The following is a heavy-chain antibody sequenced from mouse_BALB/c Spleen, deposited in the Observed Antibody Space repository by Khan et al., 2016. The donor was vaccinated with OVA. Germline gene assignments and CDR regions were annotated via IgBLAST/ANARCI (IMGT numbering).Heavy chain of an antibody. Sequence: QIQLVQSGPELKKPGETVKISCKASGYTFTNYGINWVKQAPGKGLKWMGWINTNTGEPTYAEEFKGRFAFSLETSASTAYLQLNNLKNEDTATYFGARGYYYGSNAWFAYWGQGTLVTVSA. CDR1: GYTFTNYG. J-gene: IGHJ3*01. CDR2: INTNTGEP. V-gene: IGHV9-3*02. CDR3: ARGYYYGSNAWFAY. D-gene: IGHD1-1*01.